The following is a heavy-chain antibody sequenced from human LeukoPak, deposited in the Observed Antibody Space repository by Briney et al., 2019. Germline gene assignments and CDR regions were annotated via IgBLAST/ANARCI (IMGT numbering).Heavy chain of an antibody. CDR2: IYTSGST. Sequence: SQTLSLTCTVSGGSISSGSYYWSWIRQPAGKGLEWIGRIYTSGSTNYNPSLKSRVTISVDTSKNQFSLKLSSVTAADTAVYYCATAGESTPFRGNWFDPWGQGTLVTVSS. V-gene: IGHV4-61*02. CDR3: ATAGESTPFRGNWFDP. D-gene: IGHD3-16*01. J-gene: IGHJ5*02. CDR1: GGSISSGSYY.